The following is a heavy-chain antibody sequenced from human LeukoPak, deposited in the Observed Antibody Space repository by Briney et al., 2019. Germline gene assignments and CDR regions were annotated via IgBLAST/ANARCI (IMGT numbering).Heavy chain of an antibody. Sequence: SETLSLNCTVFGDSITYYYWNWIRQSPAKGLEWIGYIHHNGFINYNLSLKSRVTISLDRSRNQFSLKMTSVTAAGTAVYYCARRGTQRKGWNWLDPWGQGILVTVSS. CDR2: IHHNGFI. J-gene: IGHJ5*02. V-gene: IGHV4-59*08. CDR1: GDSITYYY. D-gene: IGHD3-16*01. CDR3: ARRGTQRKGWNWLDP.